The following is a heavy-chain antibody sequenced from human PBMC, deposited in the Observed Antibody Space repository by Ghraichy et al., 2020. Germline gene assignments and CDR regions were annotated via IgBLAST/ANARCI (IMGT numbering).Heavy chain of an antibody. CDR1: GFTFSSYA. D-gene: IGHD1-26*01. Sequence: GESLNISCAASGFTFSSYAMHWVRQAPGKGLEYVSAISSNGGSTYYANSVKGRFTISRDNSKNTLYLQMGSLRAEDMAVYYCARVDGVGPHFDYWGQGTLVTVSS. J-gene: IGHJ4*02. V-gene: IGHV3-64*01. CDR3: ARVDGVGPHFDY. CDR2: ISSNGGST.